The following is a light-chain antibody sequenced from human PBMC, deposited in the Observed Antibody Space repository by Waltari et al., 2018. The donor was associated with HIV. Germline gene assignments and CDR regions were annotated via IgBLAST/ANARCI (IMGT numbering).Light chain of an antibody. V-gene: IGLV1-47*01. Sequence: QSVLTQPPSASGTPGQRVTISCSGSSSNIGGNFVYWYRQLPGTAPKLLIYRDKQRPSGVPSRFSGSKSGTSASLAISGLRSEDEADYYCAAWDDSLTGVVFGGGTKLTVL. J-gene: IGLJ2*01. CDR3: AAWDDSLTGVV. CDR1: SSNIGGNF. CDR2: RDK.